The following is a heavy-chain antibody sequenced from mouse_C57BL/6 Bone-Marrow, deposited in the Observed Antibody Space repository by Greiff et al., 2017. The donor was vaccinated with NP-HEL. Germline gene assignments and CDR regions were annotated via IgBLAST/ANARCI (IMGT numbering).Heavy chain of an antibody. CDR3: ARPLTVASMDY. Sequence: ATFTADTSSNTAYMQLSSLTTEDSAIYYCARPLTVASMDYWGQGTSVTVSS. J-gene: IGHJ4*01. V-gene: IGHV1-9*01. D-gene: IGHD1-1*01.